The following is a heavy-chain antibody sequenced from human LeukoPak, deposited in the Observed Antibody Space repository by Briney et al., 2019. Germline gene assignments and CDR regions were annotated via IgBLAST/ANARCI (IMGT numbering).Heavy chain of an antibody. CDR2: IKSKTDGGTT. CDR1: GFTFSNAW. Sequence: GGSLRLSCAASGFTFSNAWMSWVRQAPGKGLEWGGRIKSKTDGGTTDYAAPVKGRFTISRDDSKNTLYLQMNSLKTEDTAVYYCTTDSVVRQQLLRDAFDIWGQGTMVTVSS. J-gene: IGHJ3*02. D-gene: IGHD6-13*01. V-gene: IGHV3-15*01. CDR3: TTDSVVRQQLLRDAFDI.